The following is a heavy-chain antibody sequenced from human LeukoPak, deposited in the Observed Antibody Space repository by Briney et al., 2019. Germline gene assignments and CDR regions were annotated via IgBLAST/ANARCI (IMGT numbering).Heavy chain of an antibody. V-gene: IGHV3-20*04. CDR3: ARDQGGVGY. D-gene: IGHD3-16*01. CDR1: GFTFDDYG. CDR2: ISWNGRNT. Sequence: GGSLRLSCAASGFTFDDYGMSWVRQAPGKGLEWVSGISWNGRNTAYAESLKGRFTISRDNAKNSLYLQMNSLRAEDTAVYYCARDQGGVGYWGQGTLVTVSS. J-gene: IGHJ4*02.